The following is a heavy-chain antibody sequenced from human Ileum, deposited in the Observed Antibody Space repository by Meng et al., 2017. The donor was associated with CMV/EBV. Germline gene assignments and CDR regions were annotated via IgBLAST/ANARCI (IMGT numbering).Heavy chain of an antibody. CDR1: GGSFSDYY. CDR2: ISHSGIT. J-gene: IGHJ2*01. Sequence: QEHIQQWGAGLLKPSETLSLTCAVYGGSFSDYYWSWIRQPPGKGLEWIGEISHSGITNYNPSLKSRVTISIDTSKKQFSLKLSSVTAADTAVYYCARSRVYWYFDLWGRGTLVTVSS. V-gene: IGHV4-34*01. CDR3: ARSRVYWYFDL.